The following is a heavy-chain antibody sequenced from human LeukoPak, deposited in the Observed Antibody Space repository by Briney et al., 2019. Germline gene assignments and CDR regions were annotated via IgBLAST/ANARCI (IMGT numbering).Heavy chain of an antibody. CDR1: GFTFNSYG. J-gene: IGHJ4*02. CDR3: ARGGYDLWSGYRIDY. D-gene: IGHD3-3*01. Sequence: AGVSLRLSCAASGFTFNSYGMHWVRQGPGKGLEWVAVIWYDGSNKYYADSVKGRFTISSDNSMNTLFLQMNSLRAEDTAVYYCARGGYDLWSGYRIDYWGQGTLVTVSS. CDR2: IWYDGSNK. V-gene: IGHV3-33*01.